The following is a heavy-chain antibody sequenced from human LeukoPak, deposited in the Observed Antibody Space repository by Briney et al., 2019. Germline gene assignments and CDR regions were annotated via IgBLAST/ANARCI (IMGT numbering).Heavy chain of an antibody. D-gene: IGHD1-26*01. V-gene: IGHV3-33*01. CDR2: IWYDGSNK. CDR1: GFTFSSYD. CDR3: ARMVGATAYYFDY. Sequence: GGSLRLSCAASGFTFSSYDMHWVRQAPGKGLEWVAVIWYDGSNKYYADSVKGRFTISRDNSKNTLYLQMNSLRAEDTAVYYCARMVGATAYYFDYWGQGTLVTVSS. J-gene: IGHJ4*02.